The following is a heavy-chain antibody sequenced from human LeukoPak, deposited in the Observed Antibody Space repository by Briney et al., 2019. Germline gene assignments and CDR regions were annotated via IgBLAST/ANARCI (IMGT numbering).Heavy chain of an antibody. D-gene: IGHD1-14*01. J-gene: IGHJ2*01. Sequence: PGGSLRLSCAASGFTVSSNYMSWVRQAPGKGLEWVSVIYSGGSTYYADSVKGRFTISRDNSKNTLYLQMNSLRAEDTAVYYCAXVRXGRKRPDWYFDLWGRGTLVTVSS. V-gene: IGHV3-53*01. CDR2: IYSGGST. CDR1: GFTVSSNY. CDR3: AXVRXGRKRPDWYFDL.